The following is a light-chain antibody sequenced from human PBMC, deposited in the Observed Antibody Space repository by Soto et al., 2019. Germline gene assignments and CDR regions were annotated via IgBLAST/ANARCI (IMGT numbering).Light chain of an antibody. CDR3: QQYGSSGRT. Sequence: IGLTLAPGTLTFSPRERATLSCRASQSVSSSYLAWYQQKPGQAPRLLIYGASSRATGIPDRFSGSGSGTDFTLTISRLEPEDFAVYYCQQYGSSGRTFGQGTKVDIK. CDR1: QSVSSSY. CDR2: GAS. J-gene: IGKJ1*01. V-gene: IGKV3-20*01.